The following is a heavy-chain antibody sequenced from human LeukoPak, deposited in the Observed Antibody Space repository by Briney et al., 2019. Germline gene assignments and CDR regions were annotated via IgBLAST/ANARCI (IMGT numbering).Heavy chain of an antibody. CDR1: GFTFSSSS. CDR3: AKFRSSGYYYYYYGMDV. J-gene: IGHJ6*02. Sequence: GGSLRLSCAASGFTFSSSSFHWVRQAPGKGLEWVALISYDGRNKWYADSVKGRFTISRDNSKNTLYLQMNSLRAEDTAVYYCAKFRSSGYYYYYYGMDVWGQGTTVTVSS. D-gene: IGHD3-22*01. V-gene: IGHV3-30*07. CDR2: ISYDGRNK.